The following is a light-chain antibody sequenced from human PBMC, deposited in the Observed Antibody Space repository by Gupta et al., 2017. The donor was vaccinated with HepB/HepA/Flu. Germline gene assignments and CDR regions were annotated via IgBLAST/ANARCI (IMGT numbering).Light chain of an antibody. Sequence: QSVVTQPPSVSGAPGQRVTISCTGSSSNIGAGYDVHWYQQVPGTAPNLIIYADRNRPSGVPDRFSGSKSDTSASLALTGLQAEDEADYYCLSYDRSLSGSIVFGGGTKLTGL. CDR1: SSNIGAGYD. J-gene: IGLJ2*01. CDR2: ADR. CDR3: LSYDRSLSGSIV. V-gene: IGLV1-40*01.